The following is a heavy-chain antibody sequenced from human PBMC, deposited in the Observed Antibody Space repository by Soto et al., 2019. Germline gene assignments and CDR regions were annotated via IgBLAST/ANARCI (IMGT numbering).Heavy chain of an antibody. CDR3: ARGVGYSYGLPYYYNGMDV. CDR1: GGSISSGDYY. V-gene: IGHV4-30-4*01. D-gene: IGHD5-18*01. CDR2: IYYSGST. Sequence: QVQLQESGPGLVKPSQTLSLTCTVSGGSISSGDYYWSWIRQPPGKGLEWIGYIYYSGSTYYNPSLHIPVTTSVVTSKHPCSLRRSSVTAADTAVYYWARGVGYSYGLPYYYNGMDVWGQGTTVTVSS. J-gene: IGHJ6*02.